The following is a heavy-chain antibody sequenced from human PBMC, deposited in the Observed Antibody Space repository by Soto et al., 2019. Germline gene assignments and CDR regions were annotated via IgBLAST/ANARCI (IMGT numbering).Heavy chain of an antibody. J-gene: IGHJ5*02. V-gene: IGHV3-7*01. CDR1: GFTFISYC. Sequence: WGSLRLSCAASGFTFISYCISCVRHSPFKWREWVANIKQDGSEKYYVDSVKGRFTISRDNAKNSLYLQMNSLRAEDTAVYYCAREEDFWSGTGWFDPWGQGTLVTVSS. CDR2: IKQDGSEK. D-gene: IGHD3-3*01. CDR3: AREEDFWSGTGWFDP.